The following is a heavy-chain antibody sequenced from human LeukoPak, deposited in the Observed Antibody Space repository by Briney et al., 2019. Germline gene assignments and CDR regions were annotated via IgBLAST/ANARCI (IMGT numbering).Heavy chain of an antibody. Sequence: PSETLSLTCAVYGGSFSGYYWSWIRQPPGKGLEWIGEINHSGSTYYNPSLKSRVTISVDTSKNQFSLKLNSVTAADTAVYYCATYSSSSYYFDYWGQGTLVTVSS. V-gene: IGHV4-34*01. CDR2: INHSGST. D-gene: IGHD6-6*01. J-gene: IGHJ4*02. CDR1: GGSFSGYY. CDR3: ATYSSSSYYFDY.